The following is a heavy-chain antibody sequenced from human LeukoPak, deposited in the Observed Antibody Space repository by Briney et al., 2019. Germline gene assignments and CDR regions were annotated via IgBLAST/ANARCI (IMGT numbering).Heavy chain of an antibody. CDR3: AREIAQGYYYYGMDV. D-gene: IGHD2/OR15-2a*01. V-gene: IGHV3-7*01. CDR2: IKQDGSEK. J-gene: IGHJ6*02. Sequence: GGSLRLSCAASGFTFSSYWMSWVRQAPGKGLEWVANIKQDGSEKYYVDSVKGRFTISRDNAKNSLYLQMNSLRAEDTAVYYCAREIAQGYYYYGMDVWGQGTTVTVSS. CDR1: GFTFSSYW.